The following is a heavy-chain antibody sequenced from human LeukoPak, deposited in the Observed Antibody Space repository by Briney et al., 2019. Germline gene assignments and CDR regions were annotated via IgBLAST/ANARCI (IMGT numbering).Heavy chain of an antibody. Sequence: GGSLRLSCAASGFTFSRYAMSWVRQAPGKGLEWVSAISGSGGSTYYADSVKGRFTISRDNSKNTLYLQMNSLRAEDTAVYYCAKDSEWEPSLGPYYFDYWGQGTLVTVSS. D-gene: IGHD1-26*01. CDR3: AKDSEWEPSLGPYYFDY. CDR1: GFTFSRYA. V-gene: IGHV3-23*01. CDR2: ISGSGGST. J-gene: IGHJ4*02.